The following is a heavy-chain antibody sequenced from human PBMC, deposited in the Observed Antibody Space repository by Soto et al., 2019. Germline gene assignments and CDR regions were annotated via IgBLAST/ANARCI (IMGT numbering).Heavy chain of an antibody. D-gene: IGHD2-2*02. V-gene: IGHV4-59*01. Sequence: ASISTYYWSWIRQPPGKGLEWIGYIYFTGSTNYNPSLKSRVTISVDTSKNHFSLKLSSVTAGDTAVYYCARGSCSSASCYTGDYWGQGTLVTVSS. CDR3: ARGSCSSASCYTGDY. CDR2: IYFTGST. CDR1: ASISTYY. J-gene: IGHJ4*02.